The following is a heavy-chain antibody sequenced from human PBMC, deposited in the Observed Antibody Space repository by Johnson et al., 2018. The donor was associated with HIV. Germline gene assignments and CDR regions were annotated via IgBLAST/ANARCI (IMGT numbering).Heavy chain of an antibody. CDR1: EFTFDDYG. CDR2: INWNGGST. Sequence: VQLVESGGGLIQPGGSLRLSCGASEFTFDDYGMSWVRQVPGKGLEWVSGINWNGGSTGYVDSVKGRFTISRDNSKNSLYLQMNSLRAEDTALYYCARDKMWKQWPPHAFNIWGQGTMVIVSS. D-gene: IGHD5-12*01. V-gene: IGHV3-20*04. J-gene: IGHJ3*02. CDR3: ARDKMWKQWPPHAFNI.